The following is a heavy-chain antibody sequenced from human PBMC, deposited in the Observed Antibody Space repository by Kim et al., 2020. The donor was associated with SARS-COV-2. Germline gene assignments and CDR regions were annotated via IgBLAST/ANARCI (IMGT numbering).Heavy chain of an antibody. V-gene: IGHV3-15*01. Sequence: GGSLRLSCAASGFTFSNSWMSWVRQAPGKGLEWVGSIKSNPDGGTTDYAAPVKGRFTISRDDSKNTLYLQMDSLTTEDTDVYYCTTPQSTYQVYRGQGTLVTVSS. J-gene: IGHJ4*02. D-gene: IGHD2-2*01. CDR2: IKSNPDGGTT. CDR3: TTPQSTYQVY. CDR1: GFTFSNSW.